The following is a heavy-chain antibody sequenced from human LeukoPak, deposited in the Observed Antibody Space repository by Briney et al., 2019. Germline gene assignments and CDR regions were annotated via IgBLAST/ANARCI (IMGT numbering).Heavy chain of an antibody. V-gene: IGHV3-21*01. J-gene: IGHJ4*02. CDR2: ITNSSSYI. CDR1: GFTFSSYG. CDR3: ARDWHYRSWTSLDY. D-gene: IGHD6-13*01. Sequence: PGGSLRLSCAASGFTFSSYGMNWVRQAPGKGLEWVSSITNSSSYIYYADSVKGRFTISRDNAKNSLFLQMNSLRAEDTAVYYCARDWHYRSWTSLDYWGQGTPVTVSS.